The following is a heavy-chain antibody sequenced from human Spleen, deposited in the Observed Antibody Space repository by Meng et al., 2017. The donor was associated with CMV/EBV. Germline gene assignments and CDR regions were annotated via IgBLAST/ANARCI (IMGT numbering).Heavy chain of an antibody. Sequence: FTGYYMHWVRQAPGQGLEWMGIINPSGDITSYAQKFQGRVTMTRDTSTSTVYMELSSLRSEDTAVYYCARDHPPESSSPPGVNWFDPWGQGTLVTVSS. D-gene: IGHD6-13*01. CDR3: ARDHPPESSSPPGVNWFDP. V-gene: IGHV1-46*01. CDR1: FTGYY. J-gene: IGHJ5*02. CDR2: INPSGDIT.